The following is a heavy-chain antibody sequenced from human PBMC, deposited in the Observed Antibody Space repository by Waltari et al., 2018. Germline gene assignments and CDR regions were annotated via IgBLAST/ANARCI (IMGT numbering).Heavy chain of an antibody. Sequence: QVQLQESGPGLVKPSQTLSLTCPFSGGSIRSGGYYWSWIRQHPGKGLEWIGYIYYSGSTYYNPSLKSRVTISVDTSKNQFSLKLSSVTAADTAVYYCARVVGATGAFDIWGQGTMVTVSS. V-gene: IGHV4-31*03. CDR1: GGSIRSGGYY. CDR3: ARVVGATGAFDI. CDR2: IYYSGST. J-gene: IGHJ3*02. D-gene: IGHD1-26*01.